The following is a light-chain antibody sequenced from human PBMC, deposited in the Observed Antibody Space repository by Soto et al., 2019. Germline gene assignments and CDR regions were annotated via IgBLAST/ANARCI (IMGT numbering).Light chain of an antibody. CDR3: TSYTSIIPYV. Sequence: QSVLTQPASVSGSPGQSITISCTGTSSDVGGYIYVSWYQQHPGKAPKLMIYDVSNRPSGVSNRFSGSKSGNTASLTISGLQAEDEADYYCTSYTSIIPYVFGTGTKLTVL. J-gene: IGLJ1*01. CDR2: DVS. V-gene: IGLV2-14*01. CDR1: SSDVGGYIY.